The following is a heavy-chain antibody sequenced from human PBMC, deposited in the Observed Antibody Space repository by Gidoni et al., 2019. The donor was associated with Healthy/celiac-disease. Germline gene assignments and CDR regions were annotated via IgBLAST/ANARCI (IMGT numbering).Heavy chain of an antibody. V-gene: IGHV4-39*01. J-gene: IGHJ3*02. Sequence: QLQLQESGPGLVKPSETLSLTCTVSGGSISSSSYYWGWIRQPPGKGLEWIGSIYYSGRTYYHPSLKSRVTISVDTSKNQFSLKLSSVTAADTAVYYCARHEDTAMVIHPWIAFDIWGQGTMVTVSS. D-gene: IGHD5-18*01. CDR3: ARHEDTAMVIHPWIAFDI. CDR2: IYYSGRT. CDR1: GGSISSSSYY.